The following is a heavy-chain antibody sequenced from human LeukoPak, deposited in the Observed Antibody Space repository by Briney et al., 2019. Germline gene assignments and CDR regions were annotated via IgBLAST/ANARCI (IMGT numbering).Heavy chain of an antibody. CDR3: ARLRPVGQDILTPGFDY. CDR2: INPNSGGT. D-gene: IGHD3-9*01. V-gene: IGHV1-2*02. J-gene: IGHJ4*02. CDR1: GYTFSGYY. Sequence: ASVKVSCKASGYTFSGYYMHWVRQAPGQGLEWMGWINPNSGGTNYAQKFQGRVTMTRDTSISTAYMELTRLRSDDTAVYYCARLRPVGQDILTPGFDYWGQGTLVTVSS.